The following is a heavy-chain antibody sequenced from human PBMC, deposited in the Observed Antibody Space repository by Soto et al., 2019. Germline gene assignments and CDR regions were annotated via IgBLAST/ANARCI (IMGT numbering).Heavy chain of an antibody. V-gene: IGHV3-30-3*01. D-gene: IGHD2-15*01. CDR2: ISYDGSNK. J-gene: IGHJ6*02. CDR1: GFTFSSYA. CDR3: ARGVVAATFYYYGMDV. Sequence: QVQLVESGGGVVQPGRSLRLSCAASGFTFSSYAMHWVCQAPGKGLEWVAVISYDGSNKYYADSVKGRFTISRDNSKNTLYLQMNSLRAEDTAVYYCARGVVAATFYYYGMDVWGQGTTVTVSS.